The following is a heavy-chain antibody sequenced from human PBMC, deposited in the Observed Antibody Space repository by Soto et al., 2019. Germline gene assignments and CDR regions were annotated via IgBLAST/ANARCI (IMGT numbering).Heavy chain of an antibody. V-gene: IGHV1-18*01. D-gene: IGHD2-15*01. J-gene: IGHJ5*02. CDR2: ISAYNGNT. CDR1: GYTFTSYG. Sequence: ASVKVSCKASGYTFTSYGISWVRQAPGQGLEWMGWISAYNGNTNYAQKLQGRVTMTTDTSTSTAYMELRSLRSDDTAVYYCARDAWTILVLVAAPRGTWFDPWGQGSLVPVSS. CDR3: ARDAWTILVLVAAPRGTWFDP.